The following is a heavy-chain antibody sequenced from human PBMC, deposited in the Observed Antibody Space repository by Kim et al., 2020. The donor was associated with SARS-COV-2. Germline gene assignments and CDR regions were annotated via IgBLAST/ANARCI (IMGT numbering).Heavy chain of an antibody. Sequence: TSYAQKFQGRVTMTRDTSTSTVYMELSSLRSEDTAVYYCATDILTGPNDYWGQGTLVTVSS. V-gene: IGHV1-46*01. CDR3: ATDILTGPNDY. J-gene: IGHJ4*02. CDR2: T. D-gene: IGHD3-9*01.